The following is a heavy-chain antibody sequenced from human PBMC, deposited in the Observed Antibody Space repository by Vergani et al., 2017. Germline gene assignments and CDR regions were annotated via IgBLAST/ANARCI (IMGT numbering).Heavy chain of an antibody. CDR3: ARVNTETNGHLYYYYYMDV. Sequence: QVQLQQWGGGLLKPSETLSLTCVVNGGSFTSYHWTWIRQSPGEGLEWVGDIDHTGRPDYNPSLKSRLTMSVEKSRNQFSLTPNSVTATDTAIYFCARVNTETNGHLYYYYYMDVWGQGTAVTVS. CDR1: GGSFTSYH. V-gene: IGHV4-34*01. D-gene: IGHD4-11*01. CDR2: IDHTGRP. J-gene: IGHJ6*03.